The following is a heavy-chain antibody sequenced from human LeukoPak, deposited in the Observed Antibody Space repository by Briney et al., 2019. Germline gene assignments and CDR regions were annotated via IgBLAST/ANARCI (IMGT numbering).Heavy chain of an antibody. CDR2: ISGSGGST. Sequence: GGSLRLSCAASGFTFSSYAMSWVRQAPGKGLEWVSAISGSGGSTYYADSVKGRFTISRDNSKNTLYLQMNSLRAEDTAVYYCARDQDYGSGSYYSSGYFDLWGRGTLVTVSS. J-gene: IGHJ2*01. CDR1: GFTFSSYA. D-gene: IGHD3-10*01. V-gene: IGHV3-23*01. CDR3: ARDQDYGSGSYYSSGYFDL.